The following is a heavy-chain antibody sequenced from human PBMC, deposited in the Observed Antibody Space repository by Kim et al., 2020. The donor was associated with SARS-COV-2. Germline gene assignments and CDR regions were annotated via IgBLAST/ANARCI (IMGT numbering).Heavy chain of an antibody. V-gene: IGHV3-48*02. CDR1: GFTFSSYS. CDR2: ISSSSSTI. J-gene: IGHJ5*02. D-gene: IGHD4-17*01. Sequence: GGSLRLSCAASGFTFSSYSMNWVRQAPGKGLEWVSYISSSSSTIYYADSVKGRFTISRDNAKNSLYLQMNSLRDEDTAVYYCARDAYYGGNSVSFWFDPWGQGTLVTVSS. CDR3: ARDAYYGGNSVSFWFDP.